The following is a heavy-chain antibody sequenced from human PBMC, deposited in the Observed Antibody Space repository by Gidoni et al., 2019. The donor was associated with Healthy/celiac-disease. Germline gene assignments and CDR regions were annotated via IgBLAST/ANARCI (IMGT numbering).Heavy chain of an antibody. D-gene: IGHD3-10*01. V-gene: IGHV4-34*01. CDR1: GGSFSGYY. CDR3: ARDGSGNYYNWFDP. J-gene: IGHJ5*02. Sequence: QVQLQQWGAGLLKPSEPLSLTCAVSGGSFSGYYWSWIRQPPGKGLEWIGEINHSGSTNYNPSLKSRVTISVDTSKNQFSLKLTSVTAADTAVYDCARDGSGNYYNWFDPWGQGTLVTVSA. CDR2: INHSGST.